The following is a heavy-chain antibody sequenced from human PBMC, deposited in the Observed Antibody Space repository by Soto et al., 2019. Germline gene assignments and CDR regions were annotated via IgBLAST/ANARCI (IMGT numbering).Heavy chain of an antibody. V-gene: IGHV3-23*01. D-gene: IGHD2-8*02. Sequence: EVEVLESGGGLQQPGGSLRLSCVASGFTFNAHAMTWVRQGPGVGLEWTSSISGDGKSTYYADSVKGRFTVSRDNSKNTWTVQMNSLRAAETARYYCVKDWTGNKCPCLDVWGQGTTVTVSS. CDR1: GFTFNAHA. CDR3: VKDWTGNKCPCLDV. J-gene: IGHJ6*02. CDR2: ISGDGKST.